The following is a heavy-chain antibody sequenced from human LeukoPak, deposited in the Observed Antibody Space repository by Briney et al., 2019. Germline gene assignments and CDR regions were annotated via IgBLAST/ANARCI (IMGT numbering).Heavy chain of an antibody. J-gene: IGHJ4*02. CDR3: ARPSAGGNFDY. V-gene: IGHV4-38-2*02. CDR1: GYSIRSGDS. Sequence: PSETLSLTCTVSGYSIRSGDSWGWIRQPPGKGLEWIGIIYESGSTYYDPSLKSRVTISVDTSKNQFSLRLTSVTAADTAAYYCARPSAGGNFDYWGQGTLVTVSS. D-gene: IGHD4-23*01. CDR2: IYESGST.